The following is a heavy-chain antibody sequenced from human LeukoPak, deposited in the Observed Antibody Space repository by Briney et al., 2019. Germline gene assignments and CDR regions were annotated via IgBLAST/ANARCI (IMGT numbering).Heavy chain of an antibody. CDR3: ATGFIFGVVIRRHLKDNFDY. Sequence: VKISCKVSGYTFTDYYMHWVQQAPGKGLEWMGLVDPEDGETIYAEKFQGRVTINADTSTDTAYMELSSLRSEDTAVYYCATGFIFGVVIRRHLKDNFDYWGQGTLVTVSS. J-gene: IGHJ4*02. CDR1: GYTFTDYY. V-gene: IGHV1-69-2*01. CDR2: VDPEDGET. D-gene: IGHD3-3*02.